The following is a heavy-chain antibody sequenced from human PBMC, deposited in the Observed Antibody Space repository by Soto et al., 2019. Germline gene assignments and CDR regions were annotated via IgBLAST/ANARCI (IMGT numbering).Heavy chain of an antibody. V-gene: IGHV3-7*05. J-gene: IGHJ6*02. Sequence: EVQLVESGGGLVQPGGSLRLSCAASGFTFSSYWMSWVRQAPGKGLEWVANIKQDGSEKYYVDSVKGRFTISRDNAKNSLYLQMNSLRAEDTAVYYCARRRRDWSGYSRLYYDYYGMDVWGQGTTVTVSS. CDR1: GFTFSSYW. D-gene: IGHD3-3*01. CDR2: IKQDGSEK. CDR3: ARRRRDWSGYSRLYYDYYGMDV.